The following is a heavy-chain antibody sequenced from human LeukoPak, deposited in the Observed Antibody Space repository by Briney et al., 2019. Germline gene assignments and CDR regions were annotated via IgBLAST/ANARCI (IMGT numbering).Heavy chain of an antibody. Sequence: GGSLRLSCAASGFTVSDYAMTWVRQAPGKGLEWVSSISASGVMTYYADSVKGRFTVSRDNSKNSSYLQMKSLTAADTAVYYCAKDRSIGTYYTFDHWGQGTLVSVSS. V-gene: IGHV3-23*01. CDR3: AKDRSIGTYYTFDH. CDR1: GFTVSDYA. D-gene: IGHD1-26*01. CDR2: ISASGVMT. J-gene: IGHJ4*02.